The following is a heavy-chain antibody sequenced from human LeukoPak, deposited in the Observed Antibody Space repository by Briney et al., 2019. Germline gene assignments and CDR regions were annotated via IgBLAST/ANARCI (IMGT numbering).Heavy chain of an antibody. J-gene: IGHJ4*02. Sequence: SETLSLTCTVSGDSISSYYWTWIRQPAGRGLEWIGRFYISGRSSYSPSLKSRVSMSVDKSKNQFSLKLTSVTAADTAVYYCARDFLSSFTFDYWGQAILVTVSS. V-gene: IGHV4-4*07. CDR1: GDSISSYY. D-gene: IGHD2-2*01. CDR3: ARDFLSSFTFDY. CDR2: FYISGRS.